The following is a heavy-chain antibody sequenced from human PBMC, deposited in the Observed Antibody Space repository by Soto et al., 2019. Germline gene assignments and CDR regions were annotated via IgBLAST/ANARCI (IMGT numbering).Heavy chain of an antibody. J-gene: IGHJ6*02. CDR3: AKEETSSSPPYYYYYGMDV. D-gene: IGHD6-6*01. Sequence: HPGGSLRLSCAASGFTFSSYAMSWVRQAPGKGLEWVSAISGSGGSTYYADSVKGRFTISRDNSKNTLYLQMNSLRAEDTAVYYCAKEETSSSPPYYYYYGMDVWGQGTTVTVSS. CDR2: ISGSGGST. V-gene: IGHV3-23*01. CDR1: GFTFSSYA.